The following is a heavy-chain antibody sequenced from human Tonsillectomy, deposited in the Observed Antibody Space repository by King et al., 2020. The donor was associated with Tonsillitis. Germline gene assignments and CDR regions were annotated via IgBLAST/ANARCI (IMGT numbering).Heavy chain of an antibody. D-gene: IGHD3-10*01. Sequence: VQLVESGGGVVQPGRSLRLSCAASGFTFSSYGMHWVRQAPGKGLEWVAVISYDGSNTYYADSVKGRFTISRDNSKNTLYLQMNSLRAEETAVYYWAKDTEVRPYYYYYGMDVWGQGTTVTVSS. V-gene: IGHV3-30*18. J-gene: IGHJ6*02. CDR3: AKDTEVRPYYYYYGMDV. CDR1: GFTFSSYG. CDR2: ISYDGSNT.